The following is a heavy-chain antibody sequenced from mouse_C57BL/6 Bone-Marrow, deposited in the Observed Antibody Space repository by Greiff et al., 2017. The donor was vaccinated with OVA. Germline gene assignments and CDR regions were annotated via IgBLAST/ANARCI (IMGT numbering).Heavy chain of an antibody. J-gene: IGHJ1*03. V-gene: IGHV1-9*01. Sequence: QVQLQQSGAELMKPGASVKLSCKATGYTFTGYWIEWVKQRPGHGLEWIGEILPGSGSTNYNEKFKGKATFTADKSSITAYMQLNSLTSEDSAIYYCYSNRSYWYFDVWGTGTTVTVSS. CDR2: ILPGSGST. CDR1: GYTFTGYW. D-gene: IGHD2-5*01. CDR3: YSNRSYWYFDV.